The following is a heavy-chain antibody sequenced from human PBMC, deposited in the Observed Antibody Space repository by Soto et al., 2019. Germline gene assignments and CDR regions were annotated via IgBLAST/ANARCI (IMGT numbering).Heavy chain of an antibody. Sequence: EVQLVESGGGLVQPGGSLRLSCAASGFTFSSYWMTWVRQAPGKGVEWVANIKRDGSEKYYVDSVRGRFTISRDNAKNSLYLQMNSLRAEDTAVYYCARVGRSSGSLGYWGQGTLVTVSS. CDR1: GFTFSSYW. J-gene: IGHJ4*02. CDR3: ARVGRSSGSLGY. CDR2: IKRDGSEK. D-gene: IGHD6-19*01. V-gene: IGHV3-7*01.